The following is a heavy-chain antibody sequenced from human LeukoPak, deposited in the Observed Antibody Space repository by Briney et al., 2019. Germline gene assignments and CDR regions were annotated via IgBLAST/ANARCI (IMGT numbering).Heavy chain of an antibody. CDR3: ARDQGGATSH. CDR2: IIGGAGST. D-gene: IGHD1-26*01. J-gene: IGHJ4*02. CDR1: GFSFSSHG. Sequence: GGSLRLSCAASGFSFSSHGMSWVRQAPGKGLEWVSGIIGGAGSTYYADSVKGRFTISGDNSKNTLFLQMNSLRAEDTAVYYCARDQGGATSHWGQGTLVTVSS. V-gene: IGHV3-23*01.